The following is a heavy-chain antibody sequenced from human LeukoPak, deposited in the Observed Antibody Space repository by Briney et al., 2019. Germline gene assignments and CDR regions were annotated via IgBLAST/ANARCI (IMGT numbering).Heavy chain of an antibody. CDR3: AKDYYYGSGSYYAFDY. CDR1: GFTFSSYA. J-gene: IGHJ4*02. Sequence: GGSLRLSCAASGFTFSSYAMTWVRQAPGKGLEWVSAISGGGGSTNYADSVKGRFTISRDDSKNTLYLQMNSLRADDTAVYYCAKDYYYGSGSYYAFDYWGQGTLVTVSS. V-gene: IGHV3-23*01. D-gene: IGHD3-10*01. CDR2: ISGGGGST.